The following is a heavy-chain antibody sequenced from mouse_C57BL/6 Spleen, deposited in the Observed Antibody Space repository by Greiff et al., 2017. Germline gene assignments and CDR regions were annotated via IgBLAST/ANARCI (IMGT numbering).Heavy chain of an antibody. CDR2: IDPSDSYT. CDR3: ARGLMCY. V-gene: IGHV1-69*01. CDR1: GYTFTSYW. J-gene: IGHJ4*01. Sequence: VQLQQPGAELVMPGASVKLSCKASGYTFTSYWMHWVKQRPGQGLEWIGEIDPSDSYTNYNQKFKGKSTLTVDKSSSTAYMQLSSLTSEDSAVYYCARGLMCYWGQGTSVTVSS. D-gene: IGHD3-1*01.